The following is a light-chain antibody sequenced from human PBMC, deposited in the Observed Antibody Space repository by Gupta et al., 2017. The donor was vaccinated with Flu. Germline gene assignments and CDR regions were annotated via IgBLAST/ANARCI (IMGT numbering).Light chain of an antibody. V-gene: IGKV3-20*01. Sequence: DIVLTQSPGTLSLSPGEQATLSCRASQTVSSNSLAWYQQKPGQAPRLLIYAASTRASGIPDRFSGSGSRTDFTLTIGKLEPEDFAVYYCQQCGHSRITFGQGTRLEIK. J-gene: IGKJ5*01. CDR1: QTVSSNS. CDR3: QQCGHSRIT. CDR2: AAS.